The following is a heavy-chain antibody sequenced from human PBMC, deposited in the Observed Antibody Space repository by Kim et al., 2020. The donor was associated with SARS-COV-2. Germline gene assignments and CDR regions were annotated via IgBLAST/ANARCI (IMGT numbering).Heavy chain of an antibody. CDR3: ARQGYNWNEYYGMDV. J-gene: IGHJ6*02. CDR2: IYPGDSDT. V-gene: IGHV5-51*01. CDR1: GYSFTSYW. D-gene: IGHD1-1*01. Sequence: GESLKISCKGSGYSFTSYWIGWVRQMPGKGLEWMGIIYPGDSDTRYSPSFQGQVTISADKSISTAYLQWSSLKASDTAMYYCARQGYNWNEYYGMDVWGQGTTVTVSS.